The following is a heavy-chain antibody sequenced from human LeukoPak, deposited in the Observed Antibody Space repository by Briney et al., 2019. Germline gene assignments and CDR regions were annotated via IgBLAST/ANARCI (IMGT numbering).Heavy chain of an antibody. Sequence: GGSLRLSCATSGFTFRNFDLHWVRQATGKGLEWVSAIGTAGDTYYPDSVKGRFTISRDNAKNSFYLQMNNLRVGDTAVYYCSRGGAPAGYAYDIWGHGTVVTVSS. CDR3: SRGGAPAGYAYDI. CDR2: IGTAGDT. J-gene: IGHJ3*02. CDR1: GFTFRNFD. D-gene: IGHD6-13*01. V-gene: IGHV3-13*01.